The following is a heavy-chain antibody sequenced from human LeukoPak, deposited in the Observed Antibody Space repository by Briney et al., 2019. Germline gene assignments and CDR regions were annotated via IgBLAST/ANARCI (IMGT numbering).Heavy chain of an antibody. CDR3: ARPYSTGIRDAYDM. J-gene: IGHJ3*02. D-gene: IGHD2/OR15-2a*01. CDR2: IYPGDSDA. Sequence: GESLKISCTASGYSFTNYWIAWVRQMPGAGLEWMGSIYPGDSDARYSPAFQGQFTLSVDRSTTTAYLKWPSLKASDTAMYYCARPYSTGIRDAYDMWGQGTMVIVSS. CDR1: GYSFTNYW. V-gene: IGHV5-51*01.